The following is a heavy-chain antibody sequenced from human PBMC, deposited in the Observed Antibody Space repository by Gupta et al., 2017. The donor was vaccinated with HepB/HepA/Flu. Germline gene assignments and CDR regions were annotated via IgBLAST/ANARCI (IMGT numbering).Heavy chain of an antibody. J-gene: IGHJ4*02. CDR3: ARDMSN. V-gene: IGHV3-72*01. CDR1: GFTFSDYY. CDR2: TRNKANSYTT. D-gene: IGHD3-10*02. Sequence: EVQLVESGGGLVQPGGYLRLSCAASGFTFSDYYMDWVRQAPGKGLEWIGRTRNKANSYTTEYAASVKGRFTISRDDSKNSLYLQMNSLKTEDTAVYYCARDMSNWGQGTLVTVSS.